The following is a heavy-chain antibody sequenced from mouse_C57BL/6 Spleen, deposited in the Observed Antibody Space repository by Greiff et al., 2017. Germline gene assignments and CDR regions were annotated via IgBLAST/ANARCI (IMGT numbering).Heavy chain of an antibody. CDR1: GFSLTSYG. CDR3: ARKYDGYFDV. CDR2: IWSGGST. V-gene: IGHV2-2*01. D-gene: IGHD2-3*01. Sequence: VKLQESGPGLVQPSQSLSITCTVSGFSLTSYGVHWVRQSPGKGLEWLGVIWSGGSTDYNAAFISRLSISKDNSKSQVFFKMNSLQADDTAIYYCARKYDGYFDVWGTGTTVTVSS. J-gene: IGHJ1*03.